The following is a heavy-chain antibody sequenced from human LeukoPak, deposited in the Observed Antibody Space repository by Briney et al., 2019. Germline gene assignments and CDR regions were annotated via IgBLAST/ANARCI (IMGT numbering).Heavy chain of an antibody. CDR2: ISSSSGYI. D-gene: IGHD3-10*01. V-gene: IGHV3-21*01. CDR3: ARDQVVRGVSGPNYYMDV. J-gene: IGHJ6*03. CDR1: GFTFSSYS. Sequence: PGGSLRLSCAASGFTFSSYSMNWVRQAPGKGLEWVSSISSSSGYIYYADSVKGRFTISRDNAKNSLYLQMNSLRAEDTAVYYCARDQVVRGVSGPNYYMDVWGKGTTVTVSS.